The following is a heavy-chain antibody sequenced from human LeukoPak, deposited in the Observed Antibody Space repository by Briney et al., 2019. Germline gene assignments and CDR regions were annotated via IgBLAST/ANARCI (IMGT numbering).Heavy chain of an antibody. J-gene: IGHJ4*02. D-gene: IGHD5-12*01. Sequence: GGSLRLSCAASGFTFSSYAMHWVRQAPGKGLEWVAVISSDGSNKYYADSVKGRFTISRDNSKNTLDLQMNSLRTEDTAVYYCAKDLDRFSGSTYDVYWGPGTLVTVSS. CDR1: GFTFSSYA. CDR3: AKDLDRFSGSTYDVY. CDR2: ISSDGSNK. V-gene: IGHV3-30*04.